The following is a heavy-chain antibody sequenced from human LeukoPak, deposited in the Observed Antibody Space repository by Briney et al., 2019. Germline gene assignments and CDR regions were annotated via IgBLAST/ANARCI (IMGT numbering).Heavy chain of an antibody. D-gene: IGHD6-19*01. CDR2: ITDDEDT. V-gene: IGHV3-23*01. CDR1: GFPFRSYA. Sequence: GGSLRLSCVASGFPFRSYAMTWVRQTPGKGLESVSVITDDEDTYYADSVKGRFTISRDNSQNTAFLQMNSLRAEDTAIYYCAKDTPSRNSGWDRWGQGTLVTVST. CDR3: AKDTPSRNSGWDR. J-gene: IGHJ4*02.